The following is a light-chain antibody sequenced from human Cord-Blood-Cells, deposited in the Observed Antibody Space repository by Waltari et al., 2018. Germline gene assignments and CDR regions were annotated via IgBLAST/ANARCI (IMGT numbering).Light chain of an antibody. CDR3: CSYAGSSTWV. J-gene: IGLJ3*02. Sequence: QSALTQPASASGSPVQSITISCTGTSSDVGSYNLVSWYHQHPGKAPKLLIYEVSKRPSVVSNRFSGPKSGKTSSLTIPVRQAEDEADYYCCSYAGSSTWVFGGGTKLTVL. V-gene: IGLV2-23*02. CDR1: SSDVGSYNL. CDR2: EVS.